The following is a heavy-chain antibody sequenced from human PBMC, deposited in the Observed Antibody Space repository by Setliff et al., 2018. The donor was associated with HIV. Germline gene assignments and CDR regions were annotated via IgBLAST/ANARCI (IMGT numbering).Heavy chain of an antibody. V-gene: IGHV4-34*01. J-gene: IGHJ4*02. CDR3: ARGLGEMGTKIGNYFDY. CDR1: GGSLSGYH. D-gene: IGHD1-1*01. CDR2: INHSRTT. Sequence: SETLSLTCAVYGGSLSGYHWSWLRQPPGKGLEWLGEINHSRTTNYNASLNRRVTISVDTSKNQFSLKLGSVTAADTAMYYCARGLGEMGTKIGNYFDYWGQGTLVTVSS.